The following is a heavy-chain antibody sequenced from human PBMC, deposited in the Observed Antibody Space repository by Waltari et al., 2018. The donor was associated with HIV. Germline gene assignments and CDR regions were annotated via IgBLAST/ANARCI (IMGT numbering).Heavy chain of an antibody. CDR1: GFTFTTPW. Sequence: EVQLVESGGGLVQPGGSLRPSCAASGFTFTTPWVHWVRQASGKGLVWVSRINPDGTDTRYADSVKGRFTISRDNAKNTVYLQVNSLRGEDTSVYYCARGKDCGGGTCDGYHYYGMDVWGQGTTVTVSS. V-gene: IGHV3-74*01. D-gene: IGHD2-15*01. CDR2: INPDGTDT. CDR3: ARGKDCGGGTCDGYHYYGMDV. J-gene: IGHJ6*02.